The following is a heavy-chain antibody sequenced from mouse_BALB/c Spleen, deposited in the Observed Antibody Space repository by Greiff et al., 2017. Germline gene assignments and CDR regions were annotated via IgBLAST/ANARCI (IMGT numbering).Heavy chain of an antibody. J-gene: IGHJ4*01. Sequence: VMLVESGAELVRPGVSVKISCKGSGYTFTDYAMHWVKQSHAKSLEWIGVISTYYGDASYNQKFKGKATMTVDKSSSTAYMELARLTSEDSAIYYCASGDGAGAMDYWGQGTSVTVSS. V-gene: IGHV1S137*01. CDR3: ASGDGAGAMDY. D-gene: IGHD2-3*01. CDR1: GYTFTDYA. CDR2: ISTYYGDA.